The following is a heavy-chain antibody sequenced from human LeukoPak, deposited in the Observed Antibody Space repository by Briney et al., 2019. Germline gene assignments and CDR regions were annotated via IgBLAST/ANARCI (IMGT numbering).Heavy chain of an antibody. Sequence: SETLSLTCTVSGGSISSSSYYWGWIRQPPGKGLEWIGSIYYSGSTYYNPSLKGRVTISVDTSKNQFSLKLSSVTAADTAVYYCARHGTTVTKNKIDYWGQGTLVTVSS. V-gene: IGHV4-39*01. J-gene: IGHJ4*02. CDR1: GGSISSSSYY. CDR3: ARHGTTVTKNKIDY. CDR2: IYYSGST. D-gene: IGHD1-1*01.